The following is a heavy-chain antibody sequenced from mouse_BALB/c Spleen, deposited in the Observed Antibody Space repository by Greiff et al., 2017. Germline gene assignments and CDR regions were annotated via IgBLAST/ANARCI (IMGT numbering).Heavy chain of an antibody. CDR2: IDPSDSET. CDR1: GYTFTSYW. Sequence: QVQLQQPGAELVKPGAPVKLSCKASGYTFTSYWMNWVKQRPGRGLEWIGRIDPSDSETHYNQKFKDKATLTVDKSSSTAYIQLSSLTSEDSAVYYCARKSTMITTDGYYYAMDYWGQGTSVTVSS. V-gene: IGHV1-69*02. J-gene: IGHJ4*01. D-gene: IGHD2-4*01. CDR3: ARKSTMITTDGYYYAMDY.